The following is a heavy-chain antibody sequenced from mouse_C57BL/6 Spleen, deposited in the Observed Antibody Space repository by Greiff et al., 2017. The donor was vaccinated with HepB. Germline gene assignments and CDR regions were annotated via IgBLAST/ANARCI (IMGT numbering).Heavy chain of an antibody. Sequence: EVKVEESGGGLVQPGGSLKLSCAASGFTFSDYGMAWVRQAPRKGPEWVAFISNLAYSIYYADTVTGRFTISRENAKNTLYLEMSSLRSEDTAMYYCARHGGLRGFDYWGQGTTLTVSS. CDR3: ARHGGLRGFDY. CDR2: ISNLAYSI. CDR1: GFTFSDYG. D-gene: IGHD2-4*01. V-gene: IGHV5-15*04. J-gene: IGHJ2*01.